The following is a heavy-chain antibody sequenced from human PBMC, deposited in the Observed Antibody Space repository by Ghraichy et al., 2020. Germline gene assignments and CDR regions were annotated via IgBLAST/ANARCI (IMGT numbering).Heavy chain of an antibody. CDR2: IRSKAYGGTT. CDR1: GFTFGDYA. V-gene: IGHV3-49*03. CDR3: TRGVVAVAGRRWIDY. Sequence: GGSLRLSCTASGFTFGDYAMSWFRQAPGKGLEWVGFIRSKAYGGTTEYAASVKGRFTISRDDSKSIAYLQMNSLKTEDTAVYYCTRGVVAVAGRRWIDYWGQGTLVTVSS. D-gene: IGHD6-19*01. J-gene: IGHJ4*02.